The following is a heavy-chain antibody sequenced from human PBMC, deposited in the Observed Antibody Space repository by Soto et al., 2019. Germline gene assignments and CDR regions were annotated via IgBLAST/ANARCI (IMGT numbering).Heavy chain of an antibody. D-gene: IGHD2-2*01. CDR2: INPSGGST. CDR3: ARDPCSSTSCYEGRWWFEP. CDR1: GYTFTSYY. Sequence: ASVKVSCKASGYTFTSYYMHWVRQAPGQGLEWMGIINPSGGSTSYAQKFQGRVTMTRDTSTSTVYMELSSLRSEDTAVYYCARDPCSSTSCYEGRWWFEPWGQGTLVTVSS. J-gene: IGHJ5*02. V-gene: IGHV1-46*03.